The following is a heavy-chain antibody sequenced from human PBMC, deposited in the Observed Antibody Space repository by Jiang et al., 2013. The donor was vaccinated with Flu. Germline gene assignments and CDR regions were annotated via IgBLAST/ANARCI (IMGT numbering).Heavy chain of an antibody. Sequence: ELLKPSETLSLTCAVYGGSFSGYYWSWIRQPPGKGLEWIGEINHSGSTNYNPSLKSRVTISVDTSKNQFSLKLSSVTAADTAVYYCARGFPXLDSSGYYLAFDYWGQGTLVTVSS. CDR2: INHSGST. CDR1: GGSFSGYY. D-gene: IGHD3-22*01. CDR3: ARGFPXLDSSGYYLAFDY. J-gene: IGHJ4*02. V-gene: IGHV4-34*01.